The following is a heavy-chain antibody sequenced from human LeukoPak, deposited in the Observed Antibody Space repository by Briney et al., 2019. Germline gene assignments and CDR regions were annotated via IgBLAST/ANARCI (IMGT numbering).Heavy chain of an antibody. Sequence: SETLSLTCSVSGGSISSSSYYWGWIRHPPGKGLEWIGSIYHSGSTYYNPSLKSRVTVSVDTSRNQLSLKLNSATAADTAVYYCATHNIAMTGTGFDYWGQGTLVSVSP. CDR2: IYHSGST. D-gene: IGHD1-1*01. V-gene: IGHV4-39*01. J-gene: IGHJ4*02. CDR1: GGSISSSSYY. CDR3: ATHNIAMTGTGFDY.